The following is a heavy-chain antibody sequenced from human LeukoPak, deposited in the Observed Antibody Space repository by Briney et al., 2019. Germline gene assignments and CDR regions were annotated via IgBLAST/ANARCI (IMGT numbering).Heavy chain of an antibody. CDR1: GFTFSNYG. V-gene: IGHV3-48*01. CDR3: VRGQTSLDNWFDP. CDR2: IRPNDGTT. J-gene: IGHJ5*02. Sequence: GGSLRLSCEASGFTFSNYGMNWVRQAPGKGLEWVSYIRPNDGTTHYADSVKGRFTIFRDNAKNSLSLQMTSLRADDTAVYYCVRGQTSLDNWFDPWGQGTLVIVSS.